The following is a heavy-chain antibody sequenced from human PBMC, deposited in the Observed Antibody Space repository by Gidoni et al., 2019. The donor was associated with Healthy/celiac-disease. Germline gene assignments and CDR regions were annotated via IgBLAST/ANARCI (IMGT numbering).Heavy chain of an antibody. CDR3: ARADDILTGYPSGY. Sequence: QVQLVQSGAEVKKPRASVKVSCRASGYTFTSYGISWVRQAPGQGLKWMGWISAYNDNTNYAQKLQGRVTMTTDTSTSTAYMGLRSLRSDDTAVYYCARADDILTGYPSGYWGQGTLVTVSS. V-gene: IGHV1-18*01. D-gene: IGHD3-9*01. CDR2: ISAYNDNT. CDR1: GYTFTSYG. J-gene: IGHJ4*02.